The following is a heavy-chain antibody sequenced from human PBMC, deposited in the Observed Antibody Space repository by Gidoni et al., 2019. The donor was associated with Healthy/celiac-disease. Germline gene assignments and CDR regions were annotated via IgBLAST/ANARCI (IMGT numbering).Heavy chain of an antibody. J-gene: IGHJ3*02. CDR2: IYPGDSDT. V-gene: IGHV5-51*01. D-gene: IGHD3-3*01. CDR1: GYRFPSYW. CDR3: ARTYYDFWSGPDAFDI. Sequence: EVQLVQSGAEVKKPGESLKLSCTGSGYRFPSYWIGWVRQMHGKGLEWMGIIYPGDSDTRYSPSFQGQVTISADKSISTAYLQWSSLKASDTAMYYCARTYYDFWSGPDAFDIWGQGTMVTVSS.